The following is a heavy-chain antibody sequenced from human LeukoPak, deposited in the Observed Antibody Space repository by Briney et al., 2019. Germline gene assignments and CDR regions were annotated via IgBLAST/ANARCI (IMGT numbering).Heavy chain of an antibody. D-gene: IGHD6-13*01. CDR3: ARSAAAGTKGGYFQH. J-gene: IGHJ1*01. V-gene: IGHV1-8*01. Sequence: GASVTVSYKASGYTFTSYDINWVGQATGQGLEWMGWMNPNSCNTGYAQNFQGRVTMTRNTSISTAYMELSSLRSEDTAVYYCARSAAAGTKGGYFQHWGQGTLVTVSS. CDR2: MNPNSCNT. CDR1: GYTFTSYD.